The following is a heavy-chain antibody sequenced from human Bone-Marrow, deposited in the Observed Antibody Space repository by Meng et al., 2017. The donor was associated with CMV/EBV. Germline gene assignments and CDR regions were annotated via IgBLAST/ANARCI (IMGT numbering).Heavy chain of an antibody. CDR1: GGTFSSYS. V-gene: IGHV1-69*05. J-gene: IGHJ5*02. CDR3: ARDRSRNSGTTTFQLVEFDP. D-gene: IGHD1-1*01. Sequence: SVKVSCKTSGGTFSSYSISWVRQAPGQGLEWMGGIIPMFRKEDYAQKFQGRVKITTDESTSTAYMELSSLRSEDTAVYYCARDRSRNSGTTTFQLVEFDPWGQGTLVTVSS. CDR2: IIPMFRKE.